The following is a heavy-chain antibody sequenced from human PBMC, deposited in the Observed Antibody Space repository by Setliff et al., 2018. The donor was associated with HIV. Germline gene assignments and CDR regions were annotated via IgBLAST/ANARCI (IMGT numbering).Heavy chain of an antibody. Sequence: LSLTCTVSGASVTNVLYYWSWLRQPAGKGLEWIGHIYTSGNSRYTNYNSSLESRVAISLDTSSNQLSLKLSSVTAADTAVYHCAREREAWSAYDSWGQGTLVTVSS. D-gene: IGHD3-3*01. CDR1: GASVTNVLYY. CDR3: AREREAWSAYDS. J-gene: IGHJ5*02. V-gene: IGHV4-61*09. CDR2: IYTSGNSRYT.